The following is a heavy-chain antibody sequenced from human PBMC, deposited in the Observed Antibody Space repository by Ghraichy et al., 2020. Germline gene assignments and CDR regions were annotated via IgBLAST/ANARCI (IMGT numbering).Heavy chain of an antibody. D-gene: IGHD3-22*01. CDR3: ARGEGLWEYYDSSGYSDY. CDR2: INPNSGGT. CDR1: GYTFTGYY. J-gene: IGHJ4*02. Sequence: ASVKVSCKASGYTFTGYYMHWVRQAPGQGLEWMGWINPNSGGTNYAQKFQGRVTMTRDTSISTAYMELSRLRSDDTAVYYCARGEGLWEYYDSSGYSDYWGQGTLVTVSS. V-gene: IGHV1-2*02.